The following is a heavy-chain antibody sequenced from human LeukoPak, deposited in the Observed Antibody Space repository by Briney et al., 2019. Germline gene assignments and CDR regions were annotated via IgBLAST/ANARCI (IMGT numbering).Heavy chain of an antibody. Sequence: PSETLSLTCTVSGGSINNYYWSWIRQPPGKGLEWIGYIHYSGSTNYNPSLKSRVTISVDTSKNQFSLKLSSVTAADTAVYFCAREAAARFYMDVWGKGTTVTVS. CDR3: AREAAARFYMDV. D-gene: IGHD6-6*01. CDR1: GGSINNYY. V-gene: IGHV4-59*01. J-gene: IGHJ6*03. CDR2: IHYSGST.